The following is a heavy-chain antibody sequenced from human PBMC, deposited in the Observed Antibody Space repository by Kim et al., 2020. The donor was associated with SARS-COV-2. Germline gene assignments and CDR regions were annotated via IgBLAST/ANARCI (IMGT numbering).Heavy chain of an antibody. J-gene: IGHJ4*02. CDR3: AREGRIQLWSVTYYFDC. Sequence: KFQSKVTITADKSTSTAYMELSSLRSEDTAVYYCAREGRIQLWSVTYYFDCWGQGTLVTVSS. D-gene: IGHD5-18*01. V-gene: IGHV1-69*04.